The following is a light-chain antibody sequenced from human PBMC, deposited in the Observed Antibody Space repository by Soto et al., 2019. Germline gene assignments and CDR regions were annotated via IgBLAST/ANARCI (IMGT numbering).Light chain of an antibody. J-gene: IGKJ2*02. Sequence: EIVMTQSPATLSVSPGERATLSCRASQSISTNLAWYQQKPGHAPSLLLYGASTRATGIPARFSGSGSGTGFTLTISSLQPEDFAVYYCHQYNNWPPGTFGQGTKLEIK. CDR1: QSISTN. V-gene: IGKV3-15*01. CDR3: HQYNNWPPGT. CDR2: GAS.